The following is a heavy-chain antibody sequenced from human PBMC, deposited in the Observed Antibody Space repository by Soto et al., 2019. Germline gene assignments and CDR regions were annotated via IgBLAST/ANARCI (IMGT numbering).Heavy chain of an antibody. CDR2: IYYSGST. J-gene: IGHJ4*02. V-gene: IGHV4-31*03. Sequence: PSETLSLTCTVSGGSISSGGYYWSWIRQHPGKGLEWIGYIYYSGSTYYNPSLKSRVTISVDTSKNQFSLKLSSVTAADTAVYYCARDTPNDMYYGSGSYIGSASGYFDYWGQGTLVTVSS. CDR1: GGSISSGGYY. CDR3: ARDTPNDMYYGSGSYIGSASGYFDY. D-gene: IGHD3-10*01.